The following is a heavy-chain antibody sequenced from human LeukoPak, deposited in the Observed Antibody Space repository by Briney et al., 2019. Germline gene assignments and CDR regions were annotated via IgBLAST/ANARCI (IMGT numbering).Heavy chain of an antibody. CDR2: ISYDGSDK. CDR1: GFTFSSYG. CDR3: AKVHQYSSSWSPNRYYYYGMDV. D-gene: IGHD6-13*01. V-gene: IGHV3-30*18. J-gene: IGHJ6*02. Sequence: GGSLRLSCAASGFTFSSYGMHWVRQAPGKGLKWVAVISYDGSDKYYADSVKGRFTISRDNSKNTLYLQMNSLRAEDTAVYYCAKVHQYSSSWSPNRYYYYGMDVWGQGTTVTVSS.